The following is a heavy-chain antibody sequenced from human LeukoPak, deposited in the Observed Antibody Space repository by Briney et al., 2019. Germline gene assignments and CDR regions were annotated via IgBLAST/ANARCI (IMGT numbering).Heavy chain of an antibody. CDR2: ISSNSGYI. Sequence: PGGSLRLSCAASGFTFGDYSMHWVRQAPGKGLEWVSCISSNSGYICYADSVKGRFTISRDNAKNSLYLQMNSLRAEDMAVYYCAKVRGATDHDAFDIWGQGTMVTVSS. J-gene: IGHJ3*02. D-gene: IGHD3-3*01. V-gene: IGHV3-21*01. CDR3: AKVRGATDHDAFDI. CDR1: GFTFGDYS.